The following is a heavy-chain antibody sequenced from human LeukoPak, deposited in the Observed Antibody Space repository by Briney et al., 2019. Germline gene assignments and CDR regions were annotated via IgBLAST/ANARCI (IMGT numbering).Heavy chain of an antibody. Sequence: ASVKVSCKASGYTFTSYGISWVRQAPGQGLEWMGWISAYNGNTNYAQKLQGRVTMTTDTSTSTAYMELRSLRSDDTAVYYCARERALNSGSYFWYWGQGTLVTVSS. CDR3: ARERALNSGSYFWY. J-gene: IGHJ4*02. V-gene: IGHV1-18*01. D-gene: IGHD1-26*01. CDR2: ISAYNGNT. CDR1: GYTFTSYG.